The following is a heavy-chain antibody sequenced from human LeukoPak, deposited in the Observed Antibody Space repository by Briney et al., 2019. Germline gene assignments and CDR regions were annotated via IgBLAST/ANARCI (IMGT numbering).Heavy chain of an antibody. CDR1: GYTFTGYY. V-gene: IGHV1-2*02. Sequence: ASVKVSCKASGYTFTGYYIHWVRQAPGQGLEWMGWINPNNGDTNYTQKFQGRVTMTRDTSISTAYMELSRLRSDDTSVYYCARDFYDYVWGSYRYTLGFYYYMDVWGKGTTVTVSS. J-gene: IGHJ6*03. CDR3: ARDFYDYVWGSYRYTLGFYYYMDV. D-gene: IGHD3-16*02. CDR2: INPNNGDT.